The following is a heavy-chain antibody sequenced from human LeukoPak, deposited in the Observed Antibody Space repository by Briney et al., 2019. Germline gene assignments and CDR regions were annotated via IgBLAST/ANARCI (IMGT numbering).Heavy chain of an antibody. CDR1: GSGPSTSGGG. D-gene: IGHD5-24*01. V-gene: IGHV2-5*02. CDR2: IYCDDDK. Sequence: SGPRLATPPQMLTLSLAFSGSGPSTSGGGGCCVRQPPVKVLEPLALIYCDDDKRYSPSLKSRLTITKDTSKNQVVLTMTNMDPVDTATYYCAHRPSSRDGYNWGQGTLVTVSS. CDR3: AHRPSSRDGYN. J-gene: IGHJ4*02.